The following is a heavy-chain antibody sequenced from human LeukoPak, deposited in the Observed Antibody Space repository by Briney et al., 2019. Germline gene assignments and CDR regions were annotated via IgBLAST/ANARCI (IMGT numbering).Heavy chain of an antibody. J-gene: IGHJ4*02. V-gene: IGHV4-31*03. CDR2: IYYSGST. CDR3: ARGSNYDILTGYYIGGAIFDY. D-gene: IGHD3-9*01. CDR1: GGSISSGGYY. Sequence: SQTLSLTCTVSGGSISSGGYYWSWIRQHPGKGLEWIGYIYYSGSTYYNPSLKNRVTISVDTSKNQFSLKLSSVTAADTAVYYCARGSNYDILTGYYIGGAIFDYWGQGTLVTVPS.